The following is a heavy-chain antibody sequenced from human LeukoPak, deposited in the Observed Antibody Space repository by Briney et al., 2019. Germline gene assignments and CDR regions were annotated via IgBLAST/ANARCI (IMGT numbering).Heavy chain of an antibody. CDR2: IMRDGSEK. Sequence: GGSLRLSCAASGFTFSTYWMTWVRQALGKGLEWVANIMRDGSEKYYVDSVKGRFTISRDNAKNSLYLQINSLRAEDTAVYYCARLDSSSSPEFDYWGQGTLVTVSS. CDR3: ARLDSSSSPEFDY. V-gene: IGHV3-7*01. J-gene: IGHJ4*02. CDR1: GFTFSTYW. D-gene: IGHD6-6*01.